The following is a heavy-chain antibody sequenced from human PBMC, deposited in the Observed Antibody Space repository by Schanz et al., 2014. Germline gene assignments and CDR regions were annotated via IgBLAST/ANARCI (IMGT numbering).Heavy chain of an antibody. CDR1: GYTFTDYH. CDR3: ARESVSRTRLFDP. CDR2: INPNSGGT. D-gene: IGHD3-3*01. V-gene: IGHV1-2*06. J-gene: IGHJ5*02. Sequence: QVQLVQSGAEVKKPGASVKVSCKASGYTFTDYHIHWVRQAPGQGLEWMGRINPNSGGTNFAQKFQGRVTVTRDTSISTAYMELSTLTSDDTAVYYCARESVSRTRLFDPWGQGTLVTVSS.